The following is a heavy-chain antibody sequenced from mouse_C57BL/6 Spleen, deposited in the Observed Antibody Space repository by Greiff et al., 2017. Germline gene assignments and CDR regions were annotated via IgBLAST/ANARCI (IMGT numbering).Heavy chain of an antibody. CDR2: IDPGVGDT. CDR3: ASDYGSTYAMGD. D-gene: IGHD1-1*01. J-gene: IGHJ4*01. V-gene: IGHV1-80*01. CDR1: GYAFSGSW. Sequence: LQQSGASVEISCTSSGYAFSGSWINLVNQCLGKGLEWIGQIDPGVGDTNYDGKFKGKATLTADKSSSTAYMQLSSLTSEDAAVYFCASDYGSTYAMGDRGKPPSVTVAT.